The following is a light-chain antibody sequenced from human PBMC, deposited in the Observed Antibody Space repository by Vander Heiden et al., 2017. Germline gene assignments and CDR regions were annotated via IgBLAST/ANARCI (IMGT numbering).Light chain of an antibody. J-gene: IGKJ4*01. CDR1: QSVNGY. CDR2: DTS. V-gene: IGKV3-11*01. CDR3: QQRFNWVT. Sequence: LVFTQSPATLSLSPGERATLSCRASQSVNGYLAWYQQKPGQAPRLLIYDTSNRATGIPARFRGTGSGTDFTLTISSLEPEDFAVYYCQQRFNWVTFGGGTKVEIK.